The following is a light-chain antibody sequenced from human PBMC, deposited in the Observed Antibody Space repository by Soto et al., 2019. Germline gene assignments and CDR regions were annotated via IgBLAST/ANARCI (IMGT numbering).Light chain of an antibody. CDR1: SSDVGGYNY. CDR3: SSYAGSNNWV. V-gene: IGLV2-8*01. Sequence: QSALTPPPSASGSPGQSVTISCTGTSSDVGGYNYVSWYRQHQGKAPTLMIYEVTKRPSGVPDRFSGSKSGSTASLTVSVLQADDEAEDYCSSYAGSNNWVFVGGTKLTVL. J-gene: IGLJ3*02. CDR2: EVT.